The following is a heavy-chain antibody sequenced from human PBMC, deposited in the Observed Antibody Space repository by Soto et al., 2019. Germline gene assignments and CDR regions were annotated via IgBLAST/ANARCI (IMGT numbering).Heavy chain of an antibody. Sequence: GGSLRLSCAASGFTFGTPWMSWVRQAPGKGLEWVANIKEDGSEKYYVDSVKGRFTISRDHAKNSLYLQMNSLGADDTAVYYCARADYYGDPGSYWGQGTLVTVSS. CDR1: GFTFGTPW. V-gene: IGHV3-7*01. J-gene: IGHJ4*02. CDR2: IKEDGSEK. CDR3: ARADYYGDPGSY. D-gene: IGHD3-10*01.